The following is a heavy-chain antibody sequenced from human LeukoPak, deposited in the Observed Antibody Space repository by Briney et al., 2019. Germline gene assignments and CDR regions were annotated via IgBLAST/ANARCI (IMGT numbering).Heavy chain of an antibody. CDR2: IRYDGSNK. CDR3: AKYLDYGDYVGDAVDI. Sequence: PGGSLRLSCAASGFTFSSYGMHWVRQAPGKGLEWVAFIRYDGSNKYYADSVKGRFTIFRDNPKNTLYLQMNSLRAEVTAVYYCAKYLDYGDYVGDAVDIWGQGTMVTVSS. V-gene: IGHV3-30*02. CDR1: GFTFSSYG. D-gene: IGHD4-17*01. J-gene: IGHJ3*02.